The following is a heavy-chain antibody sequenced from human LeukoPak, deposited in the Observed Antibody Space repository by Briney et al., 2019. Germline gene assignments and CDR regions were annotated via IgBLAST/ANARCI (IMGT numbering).Heavy chain of an antibody. V-gene: IGHV3-66*01. CDR1: GFTVSSNY. CDR3: ARGQRLIGVDAFDI. Sequence: GGSLRLTCAASGFTVSSNYMTWVRQAPGKGLEWVSVIYSGGSTYYADSVKGRFTISRDNSKNTLYLQMNSLRAEDTAVYYCARGQRLIGVDAFDIWGQGTMVTVSS. J-gene: IGHJ3*02. D-gene: IGHD7-27*01. CDR2: IYSGGST.